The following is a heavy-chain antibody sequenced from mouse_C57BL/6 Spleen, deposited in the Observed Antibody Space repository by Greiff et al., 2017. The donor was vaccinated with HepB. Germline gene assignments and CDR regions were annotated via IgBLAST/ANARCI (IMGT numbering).Heavy chain of an antibody. Sequence: DVQLQESGPGLVKPSQSLSLTCSVTGYSITSGYYWNWVRQFPGNKLEWMDYISYDGSNNYNPSLTNRISSTRDTSKNQFFLKLISVTTAAKSTYYCAIYYGNYDPFFDYWGQGTTLTVSA. CDR3: AIYYGNYDPFFDY. V-gene: IGHV3-6*01. J-gene: IGHJ2*01. D-gene: IGHD2-1*01. CDR1: GYSITSGYY. CDR2: ISYDGSN.